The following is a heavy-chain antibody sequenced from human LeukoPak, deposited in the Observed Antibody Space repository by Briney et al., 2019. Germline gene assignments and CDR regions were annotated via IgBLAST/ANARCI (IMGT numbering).Heavy chain of an antibody. CDR1: GFTFSNYA. Sequence: PGGSLRLSCAASGFTFSNYAMSWVRQAPGKGLEWVSAISGSGGSTYYADSVKGRFAISRDNAKNSLYLQMNSLRAEDTAVYYCASWPGSFDYWGQGALVTVSS. V-gene: IGHV3-23*01. CDR3: ASWPGSFDY. D-gene: IGHD6-13*01. CDR2: ISGSGGST. J-gene: IGHJ4*02.